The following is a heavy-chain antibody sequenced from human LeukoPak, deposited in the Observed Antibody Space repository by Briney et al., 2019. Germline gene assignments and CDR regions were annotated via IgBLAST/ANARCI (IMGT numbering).Heavy chain of an antibody. Sequence: SQTLSLTCTVSRGSVSSGSYYWSWIRQPPGKGLEWIGYIYYSGSTNYNPSLKSRVTISVDTSKNQFSLKLSSVTAADTAVYYWARHLPPRGFDYWGQGTLVTVSS. J-gene: IGHJ4*02. CDR3: ARHLPPRGFDY. CDR2: IYYSGST. V-gene: IGHV4-61*01. CDR1: RGSVSSGSYY.